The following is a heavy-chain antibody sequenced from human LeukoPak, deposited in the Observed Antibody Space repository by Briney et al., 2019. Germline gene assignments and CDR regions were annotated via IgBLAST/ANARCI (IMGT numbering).Heavy chain of an antibody. Sequence: ASVKVSCKASGYSFTNYGFSWVRQAPGQGLEWMGWISANTGHANCAQNLQGRVTLTTDTSTTTAYMELRSLRFDDTAVYYCVRDEFTAQAWFDFWGQGTPVTVSS. CDR2: ISANTGHA. J-gene: IGHJ5*01. CDR3: VRDEFTAQAWFDF. D-gene: IGHD3-16*01. CDR1: GYSFTNYG. V-gene: IGHV1-18*01.